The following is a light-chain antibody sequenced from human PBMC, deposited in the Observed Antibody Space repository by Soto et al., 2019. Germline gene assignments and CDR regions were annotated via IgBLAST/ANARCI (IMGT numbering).Light chain of an antibody. CDR1: QGINNW. CDR2: AAS. V-gene: IGKV1-12*01. J-gene: IGKJ2*01. Sequence: DIQMTQSPSSVSASVGDTVSITCRASQGINNWLAWYQQKPGKAPQLLIYAASSLQSGVPSRFSGSGSGTEFTLTIGSLQPGDFANYYCQQYDTYFRYTFGQGTKLDIK. CDR3: QQYDTYFRYT.